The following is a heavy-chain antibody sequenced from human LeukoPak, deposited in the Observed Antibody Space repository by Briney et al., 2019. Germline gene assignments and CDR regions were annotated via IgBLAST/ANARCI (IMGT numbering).Heavy chain of an antibody. V-gene: IGHV4-30-2*01. D-gene: IGHD1-14*01. CDR3: ARDSGRRRAHAFDI. Sequence: PSETLYLTCAVSGGSISSGGYCWGWIRQAPGKGLVGSGYIYHSGSTYYSPSLKSRVTISVDRSKNQFSLKRSSVTAGDTAVYYCARDSGRRRAHAFDIWGQGTMVTVSS. CDR2: IYHSGST. CDR1: GGSISSGGYC. J-gene: IGHJ3*02.